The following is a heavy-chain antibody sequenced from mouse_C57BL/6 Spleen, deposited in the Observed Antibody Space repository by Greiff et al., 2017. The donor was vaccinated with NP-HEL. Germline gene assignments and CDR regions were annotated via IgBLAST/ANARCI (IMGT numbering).Heavy chain of an antibody. CDR2: INPSTGGT. Sequence: EVQLQQSGPELVKPGASVKISCKASGYSFTGYYMNWVKQSPEKSLEWIGEINPSTGGTTYNQKFKAKATLTVDKSSSTAYMQLKSLTSEDSAVYYCARYDYVRFAYWGQGTLVTVSA. D-gene: IGHD2-4*01. CDR3: ARYDYVRFAY. CDR1: GYSFTGYY. V-gene: IGHV1-42*01. J-gene: IGHJ3*01.